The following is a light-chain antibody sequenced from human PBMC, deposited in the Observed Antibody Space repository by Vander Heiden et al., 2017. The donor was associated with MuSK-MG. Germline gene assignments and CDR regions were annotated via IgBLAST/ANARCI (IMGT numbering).Light chain of an antibody. V-gene: IGKV1-39*01. CDR1: QTISTY. CDR3: QQTDSSPRT. J-gene: IGKJ1*01. CDR2: GAS. Sequence: DIQMTQSPASLSASIGDRLTITCRASQTISTYLNWYQQKPGTPPKLLIYGASTLQRGVPSRFSGGGSGTEFTLTISSLQPEDFATFYCQQTDSSPRTFGQGTKV.